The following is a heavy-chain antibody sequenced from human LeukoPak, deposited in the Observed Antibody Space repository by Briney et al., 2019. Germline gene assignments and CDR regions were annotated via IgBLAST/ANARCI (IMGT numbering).Heavy chain of an antibody. J-gene: IGHJ4*02. D-gene: IGHD3-3*01. CDR2: IGGDGGDT. V-gene: IGHV3-43*02. CDR1: GFTFDDYA. Sequence: GGSLRLSCAASGFTFDDYAMHWVRQAPGKGLEWVSLIGGDGGDTYYADSVRGRFTISRDNSKNSLYLQMKSLRTEDTALYYCAKDISDFWSGYYLCESWGKGTLVTVSS. CDR3: AKDISDFWSGYYLCES.